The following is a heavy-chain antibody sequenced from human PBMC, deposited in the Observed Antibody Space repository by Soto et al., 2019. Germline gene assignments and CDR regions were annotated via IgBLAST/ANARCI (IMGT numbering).Heavy chain of an antibody. CDR2: INYSGST. Sequence: QVQLQQWGAGLLKPSETLSLTCAVYGGSFSGYSWSWIRQPPGKGLEWIGEINYSGSTNYNPSLKSRVTMSVDTSKNQFSLKLSSVTAADTAVYYCARPGSTRLKNGLYFDYWGQGTLVTVSS. J-gene: IGHJ4*02. CDR1: GGSFSGYS. D-gene: IGHD2-8*01. CDR3: ARPGSTRLKNGLYFDY. V-gene: IGHV4-34*01.